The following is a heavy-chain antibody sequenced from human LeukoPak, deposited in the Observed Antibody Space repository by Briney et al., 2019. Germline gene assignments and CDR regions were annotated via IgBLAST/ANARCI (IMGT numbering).Heavy chain of an antibody. J-gene: IGHJ5*02. CDR3: AKARGYSSSWYEANWFDP. CDR2: IRYDGSNK. D-gene: IGHD6-13*01. V-gene: IGHV3-30*02. CDR1: GFTFSSYG. Sequence: HPGGSLRLSCAASGFTFSSYGMHWVRQAPGKGLEWVAFIRYDGSNKYYADSVKGRFTISRDNSKNTLNLQMNSLRAEDTAVYYCAKARGYSSSWYEANWFDPWGQGTLVTVSS.